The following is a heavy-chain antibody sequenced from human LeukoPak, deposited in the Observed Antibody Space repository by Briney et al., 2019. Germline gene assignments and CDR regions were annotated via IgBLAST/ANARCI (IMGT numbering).Heavy chain of an antibody. CDR3: ARDGGYSYGHTTLGMDV. CDR2: MNPNSGNT. V-gene: IGHV1-8*01. CDR1: GYTFTSYD. Sequence: ASVKVSCKASGYTFTSYDISWVRQATGQGLEWMGWMNPNSGNTGYAQKFQGRVTMTRDTSTSTVYMELSSLRSEDTAVYYCARDGGYSYGHTTLGMDVWGQGTTVTVSS. J-gene: IGHJ6*02. D-gene: IGHD5-18*01.